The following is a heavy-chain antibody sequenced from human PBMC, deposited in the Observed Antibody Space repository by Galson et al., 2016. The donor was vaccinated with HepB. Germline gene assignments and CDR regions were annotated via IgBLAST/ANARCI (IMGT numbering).Heavy chain of an antibody. D-gene: IGHD5-12*01. Sequence: TLSLTCTVSGGSISSGSYYWSWIRQPAGKGLEWIGRIYKSGSTNYNPSLKTRVTISIDTSKNQFSLKLTPVTAADTALYYCARGSSSGHDYGYYYYGMDVWGKGTTVTVSS. CDR3: ARGSSSGHDYGYYYYGMDV. V-gene: IGHV4-61*02. J-gene: IGHJ6*04. CDR1: GGSISSGSYY. CDR2: IYKSGST.